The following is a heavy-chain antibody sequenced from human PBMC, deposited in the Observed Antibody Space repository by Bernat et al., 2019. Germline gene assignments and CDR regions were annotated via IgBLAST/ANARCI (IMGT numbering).Heavy chain of an antibody. D-gene: IGHD4-11*01. V-gene: IGHV3-74*01. CDR3: ARDRSYTMDV. CDR2: ITGDGSST. J-gene: IGHJ6*02. CDR1: GFTLSTSW. Sequence: EVQLVETGGGLVQPGGSLRLSCAASGFTLSTSWMHWVRQAPGKGLVWVSRITGDGSSTIYADPVKGRFTISRDNAKNTLYLQMNNLSAEDTAVYYCARDRSYTMDVWGQGTTVTVSS.